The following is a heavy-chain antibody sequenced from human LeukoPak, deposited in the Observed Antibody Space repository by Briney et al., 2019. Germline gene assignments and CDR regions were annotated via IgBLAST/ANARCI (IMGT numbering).Heavy chain of an antibody. CDR3: AKGYGPGSRLDY. CDR1: GFAFNNYA. CDR2: ISATGGSNT. Sequence: GGSLRFSCAASGFAFNNYAMAWVRQAPGKGLEWVSGISATGGSNTYYADSVEGRFTISRDNSKNTLYLQMNSLRAEDTAVYYCAKGYGPGSRLDYWGQGTLVTVSS. J-gene: IGHJ4*02. V-gene: IGHV3-23*01. D-gene: IGHD3-10*01.